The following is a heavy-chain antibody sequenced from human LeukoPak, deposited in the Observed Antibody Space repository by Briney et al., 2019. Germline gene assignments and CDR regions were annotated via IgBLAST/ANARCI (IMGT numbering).Heavy chain of an antibody. Sequence: GGSLRLSCAASGFTFSTYGMHWVRQAPGKGLEWVAVIWYDGSNKYYADSVKGRFTISRDNSKNTLYLQMNSLRAEDTAVYYCAKAARARAVDYYFDYWGQGTLVTVSS. CDR1: GFTFSTYG. J-gene: IGHJ4*02. CDR3: AKAARARAVDYYFDY. CDR2: IWYDGSNK. D-gene: IGHD6-19*01. V-gene: IGHV3-33*06.